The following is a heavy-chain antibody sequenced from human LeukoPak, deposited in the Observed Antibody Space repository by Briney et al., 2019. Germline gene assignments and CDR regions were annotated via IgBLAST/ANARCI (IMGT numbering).Heavy chain of an antibody. CDR3: ASGDTTGYSGDAFNI. D-gene: IGHD3-22*01. V-gene: IGHV3-33*03. J-gene: IGHJ3*02. CDR1: GFTFSRYG. Sequence: WRSLRLSCVASGFTFSRYGMHWVRQAPGKGLEWVAIIWYDGSNKYYADSVKGRFTISRDTSKNTLYLQMDSLRAEDTAVYYCASGDTTGYSGDAFNIWGQGTMFTV. CDR2: IWYDGSNK.